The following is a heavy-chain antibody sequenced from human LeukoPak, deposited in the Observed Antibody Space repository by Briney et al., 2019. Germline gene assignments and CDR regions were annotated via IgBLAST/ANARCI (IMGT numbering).Heavy chain of an antibody. J-gene: IGHJ6*02. V-gene: IGHV4-59*11. D-gene: IGHD6-6*01. Sequence: SETLSLTCTVSGGSLISHYWSWLRQPPGKGLECIGKIYYSGTAKYNPSLKSRVTISVDPARNQFSLRLASVTAADTAVYFRVRDNGSRDGSTSLNYYYGMDVWGQGTTVTVSS. CDR2: IYYSGTA. CDR1: GGSLISHY. CDR3: VRDNGSRDGSTSLNYYYGMDV.